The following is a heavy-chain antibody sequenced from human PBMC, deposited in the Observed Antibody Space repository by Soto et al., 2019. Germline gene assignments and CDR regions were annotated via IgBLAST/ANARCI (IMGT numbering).Heavy chain of an antibody. J-gene: IGHJ6*02. CDR3: AREIVGARSYYYYYGMDV. Sequence: SETLSLTCTVSGGSISIGGYYWSWIRQHPGKGLEWIGYIYYSGSTYYNPSLKSRVTISVDTSKNQFSLKLSSVTAADTAVYYCAREIVGARSYYYYYGMDVWGQGTTVTVSS. D-gene: IGHD1-26*01. CDR2: IYYSGST. V-gene: IGHV4-31*03. CDR1: GGSISIGGYY.